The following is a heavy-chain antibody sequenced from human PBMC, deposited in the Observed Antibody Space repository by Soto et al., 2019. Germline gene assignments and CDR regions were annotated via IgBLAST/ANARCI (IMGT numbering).Heavy chain of an antibody. V-gene: IGHV3-30*18. CDR1: GFTFSSYG. J-gene: IGHJ6*02. Sequence: PGGSLRLSCAASGFTFSSYGMHWVRQAPGKGLEWVAVISYDGSNKYYADSVKGRFTISRDNSKNTLYLQMNSLRAEDTAVYYCAKNLAVAGTPLRHYYYYYGMDVWGQGTTVTVSS. D-gene: IGHD6-19*01. CDR2: ISYDGSNK. CDR3: AKNLAVAGTPLRHYYYYYGMDV.